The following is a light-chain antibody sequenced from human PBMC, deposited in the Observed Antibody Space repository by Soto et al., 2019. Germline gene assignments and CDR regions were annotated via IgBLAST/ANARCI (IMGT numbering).Light chain of an antibody. CDR2: DVS. CDR3: CSYASSSTPVV. V-gene: IGLV2-14*03. Sequence: QSVLTQPASVSGSPGQSIIISCTGTTSDVGGYNYVSWYQQHPGKAPKLMIYDVSNRPSGVSIRFSGSKSGNTASLTISGLQAEDEADYYCCSYASSSTPVVFGGGTKLTVL. J-gene: IGLJ2*01. CDR1: TSDVGGYNY.